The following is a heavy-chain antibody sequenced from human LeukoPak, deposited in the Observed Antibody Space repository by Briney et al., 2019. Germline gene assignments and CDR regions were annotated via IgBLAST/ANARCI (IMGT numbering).Heavy chain of an antibody. CDR3: ARSDYYGSGSYSYFDY. V-gene: IGHV4-30-2*01. CDR2: IYHSGST. D-gene: IGHD3-10*01. Sequence: LQTLSLTCAVSGGSISSGGYSWSWIRQPPGKGLEWIGYIYHSGSTYYNPSLKSRVTISVDRSKNQFSLKLSSVTAADTAVYYCARSDYYGSGSYSYFDYWGQGTLVTVSS. CDR1: GGSISSGGYS. J-gene: IGHJ4*02.